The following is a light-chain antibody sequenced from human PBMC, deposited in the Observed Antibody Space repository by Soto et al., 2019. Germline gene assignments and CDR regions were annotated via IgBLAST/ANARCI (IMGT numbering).Light chain of an antibody. Sequence: DFPMTQSLSSLCASVGDRVPITCQASQDIRYYLNWYQHKTGKAPKILIYDASTLETGVPSRFSGSGSGTDFTFAISSLQPEDIATYYCQQYDNLPITFGQGTRLEIK. CDR3: QQYDNLPIT. J-gene: IGKJ5*01. V-gene: IGKV1-33*01. CDR1: QDIRYY. CDR2: DAS.